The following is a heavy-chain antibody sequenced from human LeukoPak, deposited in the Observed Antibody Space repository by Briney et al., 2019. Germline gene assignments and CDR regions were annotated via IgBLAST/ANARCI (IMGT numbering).Heavy chain of an antibody. J-gene: IGHJ1*01. D-gene: IGHD3-22*01. V-gene: IGHV1-46*01. CDR1: GYTFTSYY. Sequence: ASVKASCKASGYTFTSYYMHWVRQAPGQGLECMGIINPSGGSTSYAQKFQGRVTMTRDMSTSTVYMELSSLRSEDTAVYYCASANRGAYDSSGYYYVGYFQHWGQGTLVTVSS. CDR3: ASANRGAYDSSGYYYVGYFQH. CDR2: INPSGGST.